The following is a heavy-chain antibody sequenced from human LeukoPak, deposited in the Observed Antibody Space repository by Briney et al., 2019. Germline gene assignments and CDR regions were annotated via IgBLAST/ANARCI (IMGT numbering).Heavy chain of an antibody. D-gene: IGHD6-19*01. CDR3: AKERGGGQWLEYYYCGMDV. Sequence: GGSLRLSCAASGFTFSSYGMHWVRQAPGKGLEWVAVISYDGSNKYYADSVKGRFTISRDNSKNTLYLQMNSLRAEDTAVYYCAKERGGGQWLEYYYCGMDVWGQGTTVTVSS. CDR2: ISYDGSNK. CDR1: GFTFSSYG. V-gene: IGHV3-30*18. J-gene: IGHJ6*02.